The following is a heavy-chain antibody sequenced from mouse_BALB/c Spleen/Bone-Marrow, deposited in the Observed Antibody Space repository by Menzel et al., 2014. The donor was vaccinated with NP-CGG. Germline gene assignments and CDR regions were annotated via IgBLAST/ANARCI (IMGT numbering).Heavy chain of an antibody. CDR2: IRNKANGYTT. CDR1: GFTFTEYY. Sequence: EVHLVESGGGLVQPGGSLRLSCATSGFTFTEYYMSWVRQPPGKALEWLGFIRNKANGYTTEYSASVKGRFTISRDKSQSNLYLQMNTLRAEDSATYYCARDSGYGCSYWYFDVWGAGTTVTVSS. V-gene: IGHV7-3*02. J-gene: IGHJ1*01. D-gene: IGHD1-1*01. CDR3: ARDSGYGCSYWYFDV.